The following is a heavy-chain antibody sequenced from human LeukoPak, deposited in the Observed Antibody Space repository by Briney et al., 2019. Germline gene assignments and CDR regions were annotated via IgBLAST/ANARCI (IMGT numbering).Heavy chain of an antibody. J-gene: IGHJ5*02. V-gene: IGHV3-21*01. CDR3: ARAGCSSSCPLRNNWFDR. D-gene: IGHD6-13*01. CDR2: ISSSSSYI. Sequence: PGGPLRLSCAASGFTFSSFSMSWVRRAPGKGLEWVSSISSSSSYIYYADSVKGRFTISRDNAKNSLYLQMNSLRAEDTAVYYCARAGCSSSCPLRNNWFDRWGQGTLVTVSP. CDR1: GFTFSSFS.